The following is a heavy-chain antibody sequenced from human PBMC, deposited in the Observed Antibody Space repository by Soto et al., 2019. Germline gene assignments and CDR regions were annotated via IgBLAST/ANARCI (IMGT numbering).Heavy chain of an antibody. Sequence: QVQLVQSGAEVKKPGASVKVSCKASGYTFTSYGISWVRQAPGQGLEWMGWISAYNGNTNYAQKLQGRVTMTTDTSTSTAYRELRSLRSDDTAVYYCARSGGYDILTGYYMFDYWGQGTLVTVSS. J-gene: IGHJ4*02. D-gene: IGHD3-9*01. CDR2: ISAYNGNT. V-gene: IGHV1-18*01. CDR3: ARSGGYDILTGYYMFDY. CDR1: GYTFTSYG.